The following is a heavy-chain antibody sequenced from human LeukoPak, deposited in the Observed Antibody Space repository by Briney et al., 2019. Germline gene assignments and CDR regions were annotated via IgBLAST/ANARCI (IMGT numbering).Heavy chain of an antibody. CDR3: ARDLQPHCSSTSCYTGSFDP. CDR1: GFTFSSYW. J-gene: IGHJ5*02. CDR2: ISSSSSTI. V-gene: IGHV3-48*02. D-gene: IGHD2-2*02. Sequence: GGSLRLSCAASGFTFSSYWMSWVRQAPGKGLEWVSYISSSSSTIYYADSVKGRFTISRDNAKNSLYLQMNSLRDEDTAVYYCARDLQPHCSSTSCYTGSFDPWGQGTLVTVSS.